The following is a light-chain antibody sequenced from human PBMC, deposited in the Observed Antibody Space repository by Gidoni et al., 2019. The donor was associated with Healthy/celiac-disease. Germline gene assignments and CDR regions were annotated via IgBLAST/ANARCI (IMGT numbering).Light chain of an antibody. CDR3: YSAADNNGV. J-gene: IGLJ3*02. CDR1: VLAKKY. V-gene: IGLV3-27*01. CDR2: KGS. Sequence: SYELTQPSSVSVSPGQTARITCSGDVLAKKYARWFQQKPGQAPVLVIYKGSERPPGIPERFSGSSSGTTVTLTISGAQVEDEADYYCYSAADNNGVFGGGTKLTVL.